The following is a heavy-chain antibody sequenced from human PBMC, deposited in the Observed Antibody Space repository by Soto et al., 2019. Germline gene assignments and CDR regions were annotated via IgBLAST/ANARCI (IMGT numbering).Heavy chain of an antibody. CDR3: AKDRTPVADYYFDY. D-gene: IGHD6-19*01. CDR2: ISYDGRDK. Sequence: ASGFTFSNYAMHWVRQAPGEGLEWVAVISYDGRDKHHADSVKGRFTISRDNSKNTLYLLMNSLRPEDTAVYYCAKDRTPVADYYFDYWGQGTLVTAPQ. V-gene: IGHV3-30*18. J-gene: IGHJ4*02. CDR1: GFTFSNYA.